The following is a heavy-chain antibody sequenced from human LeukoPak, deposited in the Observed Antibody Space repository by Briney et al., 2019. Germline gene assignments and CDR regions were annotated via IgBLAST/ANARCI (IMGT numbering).Heavy chain of an antibody. CDR1: GGTFSSYT. Sequence: SVKVSCEASGGTFSSYTISWVRQAPGQGLEWMGRIIPILGIANYAQKFQGRVTITADKSTSTAYMELSSLRSEDTAVYYCASCYYDSSGYYLFDYWGQGTLVTVSS. CDR2: IIPILGIA. V-gene: IGHV1-69*02. D-gene: IGHD3-22*01. J-gene: IGHJ4*02. CDR3: ASCYYDSSGYYLFDY.